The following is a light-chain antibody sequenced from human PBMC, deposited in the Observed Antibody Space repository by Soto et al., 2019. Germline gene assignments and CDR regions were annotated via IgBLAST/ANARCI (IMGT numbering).Light chain of an antibody. CDR1: SSDVGGYNY. V-gene: IGLV2-14*01. Sequence: QSVLTQPASVSGSPGQSITISCTVTSSDVGGYNYVSWYQQHPGKAPKLMIYEVSNRPSGVSNRFSGSKSGNTASLTISGLQAEDEADYYCSSYTSSSTLSYVFGTGTKVTV. CDR2: EVS. CDR3: SSYTSSSTLSYV. J-gene: IGLJ1*01.